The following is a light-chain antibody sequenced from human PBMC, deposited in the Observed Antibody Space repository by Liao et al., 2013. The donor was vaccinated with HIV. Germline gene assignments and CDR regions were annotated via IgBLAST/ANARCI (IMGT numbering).Light chain of an antibody. J-gene: IGLJ2*01. CDR1: NFGTKR. V-gene: IGLV3-21*01. CDR2: HDS. Sequence: SYELTQPPSVSVAPGKTARITCGGDNFGTKRVHWYRQKPGQAPVLVVYHDSDRPSGIPERFTGSNSGNTATLTISGTQPVDEAEYFCQAWDSSAAVVFGGGTTLTVL. CDR3: QAWDSSAAVV.